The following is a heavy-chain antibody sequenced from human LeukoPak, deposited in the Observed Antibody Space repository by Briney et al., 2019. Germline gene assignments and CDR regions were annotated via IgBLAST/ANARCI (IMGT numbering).Heavy chain of an antibody. J-gene: IGHJ6*03. CDR2: IYTSGST. V-gene: IGHV4-4*07. Sequence: PSETLSLTCTVSGGSISSYYWSWIRQPAGKGLEWIGRIYTSGSTNYNPSLKSRVTISVDKSKNQFSLKLSSVTAADTAVYYCARWGRYGSGPYYYYMDVWGKATTVTVSS. CDR3: ARWGRYGSGPYYYYMDV. CDR1: GGSISSYY. D-gene: IGHD3-10*01.